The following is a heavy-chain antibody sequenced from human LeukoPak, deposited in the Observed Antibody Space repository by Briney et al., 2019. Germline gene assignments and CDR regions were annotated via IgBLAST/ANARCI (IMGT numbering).Heavy chain of an antibody. V-gene: IGHV4-34*01. Sequence: SETLSLTCAVYGGSFSGCYWSWIRQPPGKGLEWIGEINHSGSTNYNPSLKSRVTISVDTSKNQFSLKLSSVTAADTAVYYCASNVWGFEDWGQGTLVTVSS. CDR2: INHSGST. J-gene: IGHJ4*02. D-gene: IGHD3-16*01. CDR3: ASNVWGFED. CDR1: GGSFSGCY.